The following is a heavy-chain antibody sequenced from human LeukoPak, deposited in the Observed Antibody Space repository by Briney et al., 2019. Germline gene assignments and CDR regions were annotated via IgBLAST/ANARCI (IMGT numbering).Heavy chain of an antibody. CDR2: IYYIGST. V-gene: IGHV4-59*01. D-gene: IGHD6-19*01. CDR3: ARVTSGWYDFDY. CDR1: GGSISSYY. Sequence: SETLSLTCTVSGGSISSYYWSWIRQPPGKGLEWIGFIYYIGSTNYNPSLKSRVTTSVDTSKNQFSLKLSSVTAADTAVYYCARVTSGWYDFDYWGQGTLVTVSS. J-gene: IGHJ4*02.